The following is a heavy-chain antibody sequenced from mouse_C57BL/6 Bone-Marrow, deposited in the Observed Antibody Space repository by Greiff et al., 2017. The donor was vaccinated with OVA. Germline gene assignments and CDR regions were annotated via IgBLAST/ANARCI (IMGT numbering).Heavy chain of an antibody. Sequence: VQLQQPGAELVKPGASVKMSCKASGYTFTSSWLTWVKQRPGQGLEWIGDIYPGSGSTNYNEKFKSKATLTVDTSSSTAYMQLSSLTSEDSAVYYCARPRYYNAMDYWGQGTSVTVSS. CDR2: IYPGSGST. D-gene: IGHD2-12*01. CDR1: GYTFTSSW. V-gene: IGHV1-55*01. J-gene: IGHJ4*01. CDR3: ARPRYYNAMDY.